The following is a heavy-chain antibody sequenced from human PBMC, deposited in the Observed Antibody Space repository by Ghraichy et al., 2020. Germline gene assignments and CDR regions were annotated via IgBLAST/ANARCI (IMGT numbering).Heavy chain of an antibody. D-gene: IGHD2-2*02. Sequence: ASVKVSCKASGYTFTGYYMHWVRQAPGQGLEWMGWINPNSGGTNYAQKFQGRVTMTRDTSISTAYMELSRLRSDDTAVYYCARDWVVPAAIQSYYYYYYGMDVWGQGTTVTVSS. CDR1: GYTFTGYY. V-gene: IGHV1-2*02. CDR2: INPNSGGT. J-gene: IGHJ6*02. CDR3: ARDWVVPAAIQSYYYYYYGMDV.